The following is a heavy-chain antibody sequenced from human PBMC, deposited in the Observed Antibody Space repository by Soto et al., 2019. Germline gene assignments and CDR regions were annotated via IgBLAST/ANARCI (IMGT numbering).Heavy chain of an antibody. Sequence: GGSLRLSCAASGFTFSSYAMHGVRQSPGKGLEWVAVISYDGSNKYYADSVKGRFTISRDNSKNTLYLQMNSLRAEDTAVYYCARGRPGGFLEWLNYYYSGMDVWGQGTTVTVSS. D-gene: IGHD3-3*01. CDR2: ISYDGSNK. CDR3: ARGRPGGFLEWLNYYYSGMDV. V-gene: IGHV3-30-3*01. CDR1: GFTFSSYA. J-gene: IGHJ6*02.